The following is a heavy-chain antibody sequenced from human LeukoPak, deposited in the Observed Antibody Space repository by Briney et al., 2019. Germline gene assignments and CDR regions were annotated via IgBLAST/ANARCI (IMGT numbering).Heavy chain of an antibody. V-gene: IGHV1-69*05. J-gene: IGHJ3*02. CDR1: GGTFSSYA. CDR2: IIPIFGTA. Sequence: SVKVSCKASGGTFSSYAISWVRQAPGQGLEWMGGIIPIFGTANYAQKFQGRVTITTDESTSTAYMELSSLRSEDTAVYYCARDPRSGRTFDIWGQGTMVTVSS. D-gene: IGHD6-19*01. CDR3: ARDPRSGRTFDI.